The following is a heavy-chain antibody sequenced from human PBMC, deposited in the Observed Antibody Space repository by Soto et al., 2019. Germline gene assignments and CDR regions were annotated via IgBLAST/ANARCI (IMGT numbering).Heavy chain of an antibody. Sequence: SVKVSCKASGGTFSSYAISWVRQAPGQGLEWMGGIIPIFGTANYAQKFQGRVTITADESTSTAYMELSSLRSEDTAVYYCARHYDILTGVDYWGQGTLVTVSS. J-gene: IGHJ4*02. CDR3: ARHYDILTGVDY. V-gene: IGHV1-69*13. CDR1: GGTFSSYA. D-gene: IGHD3-9*01. CDR2: IIPIFGTA.